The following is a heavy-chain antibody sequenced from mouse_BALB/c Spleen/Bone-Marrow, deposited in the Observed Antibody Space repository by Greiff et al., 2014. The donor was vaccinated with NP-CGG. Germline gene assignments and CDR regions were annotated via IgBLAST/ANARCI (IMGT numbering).Heavy chain of an antibody. D-gene: IGHD2-3*01. CDR3: ARSDGYRAMDY. CDR2: IFPGDGDT. V-gene: IGHV1-82*01. Sequence: VKLMESGPELVKPGASVKISCKASGYAFSSSWMNWVKQRPGQGLEWIGRIFPGDGDTYYNGKFKGKATLTADKSSSTAYMQLSSLTSVDSAVYFCARSDGYRAMDYWGQGTSVTVPS. CDR1: GYAFSSSW. J-gene: IGHJ4*01.